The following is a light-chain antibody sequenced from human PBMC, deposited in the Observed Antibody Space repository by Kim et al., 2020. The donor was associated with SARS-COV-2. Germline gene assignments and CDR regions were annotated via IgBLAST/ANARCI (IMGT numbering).Light chain of an antibody. CDR3: QQYGGSPWT. CDR1: QSITSSY. V-gene: IGKV3-20*01. J-gene: IGKJ1*01. CDR2: GAS. Sequence: DIVLTQSPGTLSLSPGERATLSCRASQSITSSYLAWYQQKHGQAPRLLIYGASRRATGIPDRFSGSGSGTDFTLIIDRLEPEDFAVYHCQQYGGSPWTFGQGTKVDIK.